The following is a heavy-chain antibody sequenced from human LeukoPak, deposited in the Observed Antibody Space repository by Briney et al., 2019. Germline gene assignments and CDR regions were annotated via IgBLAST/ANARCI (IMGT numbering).Heavy chain of an antibody. CDR3: ARGGLEWLLRSYYYYGMDV. CDR2: MNPNSGNT. D-gene: IGHD3-3*01. J-gene: IGHJ6*02. V-gene: IGHV1-8*01. CDR1: GYTFTSYD. Sequence: ASVKVSCKASGYTFTSYDINWVRLATGQGLEWMGWMNPNSGNTGYAQKFQGRVTMTRNTSISTAYMELSSLRSEDTAVYYCARGGLEWLLRSYYYYGMDVWGQGTTVTVSS.